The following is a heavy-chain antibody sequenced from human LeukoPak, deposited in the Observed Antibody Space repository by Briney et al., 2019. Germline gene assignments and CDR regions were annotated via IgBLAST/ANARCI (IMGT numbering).Heavy chain of an antibody. J-gene: IGHJ5*02. CDR2: INPDGSTT. Sequence: PGGSLRLSCAASGFTFSRYWIHWVRQAPGKGLEWVSRINPDGSTTTYADSVKGRCTISRDNVKNTVYLQMNSLRAEDTAVYYCARVLSGSWDWFDPGAREPWSPSPQ. V-gene: IGHV3-74*01. CDR3: ARVLSGSWDWFDP. CDR1: GFTFSRYW. D-gene: IGHD3-22*01.